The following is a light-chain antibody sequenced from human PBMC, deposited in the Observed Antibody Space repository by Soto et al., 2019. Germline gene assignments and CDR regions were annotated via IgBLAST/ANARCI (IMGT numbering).Light chain of an antibody. J-gene: IGLJ1*01. CDR2: GVT. Sequence: QSALTQPPSVSGSPGQSITISCTGNHNDIGTYDYVSWYQQHPGRAPRLLIHGVTTRPTGISGRFSASNTGLTASLTISGFIPVVEADYYCSTFTSTRTSVFRPGTQRTVL. CDR1: HNDIGTYDY. V-gene: IGLV2-14*03. CDR3: STFTSTRTSV.